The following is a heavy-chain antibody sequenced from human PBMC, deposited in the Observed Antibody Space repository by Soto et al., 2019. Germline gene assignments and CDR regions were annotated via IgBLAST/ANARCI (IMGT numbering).Heavy chain of an antibody. J-gene: IGHJ4*02. Sequence: SETLSLTCTVSGGSISSYYWSWIRQPPGNGLEWIGYIYYSGSTNYNPSLRSRVTISVDTSKNQFSLKVSAVIAADTAVYYCALYSSGWYYFDYWGQGTLVTVSS. D-gene: IGHD6-19*01. CDR3: ALYSSGWYYFDY. CDR1: GGSISSYY. CDR2: IYYSGST. V-gene: IGHV4-59*01.